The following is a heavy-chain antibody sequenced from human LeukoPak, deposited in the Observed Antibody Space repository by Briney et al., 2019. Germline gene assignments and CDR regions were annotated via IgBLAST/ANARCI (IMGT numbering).Heavy chain of an antibody. CDR3: ARVLVVPAVLGAYYYYYGMDV. J-gene: IGHJ6*02. Sequence: PSQTLSLTCTVSGGSISSGGYYWSWIRQHPGKGLEWIGYIYYSGCTYYNPSLKSRVTISVDTSKNQFSLKLSSVTAADTAVYYCARVLVVPAVLGAYYYYYGMDVWGQGTTVTVSS. CDR2: IYYSGCT. V-gene: IGHV4-31*03. CDR1: GGSISSGGYY. D-gene: IGHD2-2*01.